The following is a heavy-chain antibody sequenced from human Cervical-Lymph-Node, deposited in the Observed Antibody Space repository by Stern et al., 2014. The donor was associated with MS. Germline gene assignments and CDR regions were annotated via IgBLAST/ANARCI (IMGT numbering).Heavy chain of an antibody. Sequence: VQLEESGPGLVKPSETLSLTCTVSGGSISSSTYYWGWIRQPPGKGLEWIGGIYYSGSTYYSPALKSRVTLYVDMSQNQFSLERSSVAAADTAVYYCAGREGYSGIYGMDVWGQGTTVTVSS. V-gene: IGHV4-39*01. J-gene: IGHJ6*02. D-gene: IGHD3-22*01. CDR1: GGSISSSTYY. CDR2: IYYSGST. CDR3: AGREGYSGIYGMDV.